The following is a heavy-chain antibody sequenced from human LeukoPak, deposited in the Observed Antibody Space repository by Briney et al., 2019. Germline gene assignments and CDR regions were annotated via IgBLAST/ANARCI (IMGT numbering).Heavy chain of an antibody. V-gene: IGHV4-39*01. CDR3: ARGYCSSTSCYPGGNWFDP. CDR2: SYYSGST. CDR1: GGSSSSSSYY. D-gene: IGHD2-2*01. J-gene: IGHJ5*02. Sequence: SETLSLTCTVSGGSSSSSSYYWGWIRQPPGEGLEWIGSSYYSGSTYYNPSLKSRVTISVDTSKNQFSLKLSSVTAADTAVYYCARGYCSSTSCYPGGNWFDPWGQGTLVTVSS.